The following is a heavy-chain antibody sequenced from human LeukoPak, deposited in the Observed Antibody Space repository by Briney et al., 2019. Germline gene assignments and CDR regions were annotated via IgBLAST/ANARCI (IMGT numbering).Heavy chain of an antibody. CDR1: GYTFTGYY. J-gene: IGHJ5*01. CDR2: VNPNSGDT. CDR3: ARASGCYGWFDY. V-gene: IGHV1-2*02. Sequence: ASVTVSCKASGYTFTGYYLHWVRQAPGQGLEWMGCVNPNSGDTNYAQKFQGSVTMTRDTSISTVYMELSRLRSDDTAVYYCARASGCYGWFDYWGQGTLVTVSS. D-gene: IGHD3-22*01.